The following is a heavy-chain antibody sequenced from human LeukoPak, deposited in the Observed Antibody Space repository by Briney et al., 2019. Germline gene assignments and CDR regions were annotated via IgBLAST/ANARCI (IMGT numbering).Heavy chain of an antibody. CDR3: ASLKNYYDSSGYLVTDAFDI. J-gene: IGHJ3*02. CDR2: ISAYNGNT. V-gene: IGHV1-18*01. Sequence: ASVKVSCKASGYTFTSYGISWVRQAPGQGLEWMGWISAYNGNTNYAQRLQGGVTMTTDTSTSTAYMELRSLKSDDTAVYYCASLKNYYDSSGYLVTDAFDIWGQGTMVTVSS. D-gene: IGHD3-22*01. CDR1: GYTFTSYG.